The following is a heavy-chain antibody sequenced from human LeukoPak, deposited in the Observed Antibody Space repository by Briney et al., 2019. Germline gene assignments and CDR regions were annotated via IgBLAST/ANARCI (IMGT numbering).Heavy chain of an antibody. Sequence: GASVKVSCKASGYIFTRYAIHWVRQAPGQRLEWMGRINAGNGNTKYSQKFQGRVTITRDTSASTAYMELSSLRSEDTAVYYCASAGSYRSAFDYWGQGTLVTVSS. D-gene: IGHD1-26*01. CDR2: INAGNGNT. CDR3: ASAGSYRSAFDY. J-gene: IGHJ4*02. CDR1: GYIFTRYA. V-gene: IGHV1-3*01.